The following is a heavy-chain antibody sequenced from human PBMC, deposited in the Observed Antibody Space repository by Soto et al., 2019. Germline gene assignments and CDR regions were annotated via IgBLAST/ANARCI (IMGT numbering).Heavy chain of an antibody. CDR3: GRKEPSIAAAGKTLSGYYFDY. V-gene: IGHV3-11*01. D-gene: IGHD6-13*01. Sequence: GGSLRLSCAASGFTFSDYYMSWIRQAPGKGLEWVSYISSSGSTIYYADSVKGRFTISRDNAKNSLYLQMNSLRAEDTAVYYCGRKEPSIAAAGKTLSGYYFDYWGQGTLVTVSS. J-gene: IGHJ4*02. CDR2: ISSSGSTI. CDR1: GFTFSDYY.